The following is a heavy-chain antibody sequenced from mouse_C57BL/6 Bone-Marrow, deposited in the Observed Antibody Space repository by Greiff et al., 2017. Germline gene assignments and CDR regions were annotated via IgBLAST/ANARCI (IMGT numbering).Heavy chain of an antibody. D-gene: IGHD4-1*01. J-gene: IGHJ3*01. V-gene: IGHV1-42*01. CDR1: GYSFTGYY. CDR3: AEANGAWFAY. CDR2: INPSTGGT. Sequence: VQLQQSGPELVKPGASVKISCKASGYSFTGYYMNWVKQSPEKSLEWIGEINPSTGGTTYNQKFKAKATLTVDKSSSTAYMQLKSLTSEDSAVYYCAEANGAWFAYWGQGTLVTVSA.